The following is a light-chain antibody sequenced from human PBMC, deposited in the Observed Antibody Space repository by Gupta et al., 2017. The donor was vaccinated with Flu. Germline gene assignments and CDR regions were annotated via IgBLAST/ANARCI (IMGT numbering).Light chain of an antibody. V-gene: IGKV2-28*01. J-gene: IGKJ3*01. CDR2: LGY. CDR3: MQALEGVT. Sequence: IACRTKQSLLNSNGNDYVDWYLQKPGQAPQLLIVLGYHRASGVPDRFSGSGSGTDITLRISRVEAEDVGFYYSMQALEGVTFGPGTRVDIK. CDR1: QSLLNSNGNDY.